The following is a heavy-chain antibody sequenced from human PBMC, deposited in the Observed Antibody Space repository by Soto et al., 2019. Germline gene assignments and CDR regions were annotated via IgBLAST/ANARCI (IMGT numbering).Heavy chain of an antibody. CDR1: GYTFTSYA. V-gene: IGHV1-3*01. CDR3: ASRIAAAGPFDY. J-gene: IGHJ4*02. D-gene: IGHD6-13*01. Sequence: QVQLVQSGAEVKKPGASVKVSCKASGYTFTSYAMHWVRQAPGQRLEWMGWINAGNGNTKYSQKFQGRVTITRDTSASTAHMELSSLRSEDTAVYYCASRIAAAGPFDYWGQGTLVTVSS. CDR2: INAGNGNT.